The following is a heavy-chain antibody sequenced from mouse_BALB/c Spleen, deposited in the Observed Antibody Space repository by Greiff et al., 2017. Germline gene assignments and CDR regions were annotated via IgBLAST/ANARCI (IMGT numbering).Heavy chain of an antibody. J-gene: IGHJ1*01. CDR2: IYPGNSDT. CDR1: GYTFTSYW. D-gene: IGHD1-1*01. Sequence: VQLQQSGTVLARPGASVKMSCKASGYTFTSYWMHWVKQRPGQGLEWIGAIYPGNSDTSYNQKFKGKAKLTAVTSTSTAYMELSSLTNEDSAVYYCTRDVYGGYFDVWGAGTTVTVSS. V-gene: IGHV1-5*01. CDR3: TRDVYGGYFDV.